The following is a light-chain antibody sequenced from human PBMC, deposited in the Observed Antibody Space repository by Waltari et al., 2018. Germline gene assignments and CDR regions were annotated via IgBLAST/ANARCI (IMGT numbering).Light chain of an antibody. CDR2: ENS. CDR1: SSNIGNNY. V-gene: IGLV1-51*02. J-gene: IGLJ7*01. CDR3: GTWDSSLSGAV. Sequence: QSVLTQPPSVSAAPGQRVTISCSGGSSNIGNNYVSWYRQFPGTAPKLLIYENSGRPSGIPGRFPGSKSGTSATLDITGLQAGDEAEYYCGTWDSSLSGAVFGGGTHLTVL.